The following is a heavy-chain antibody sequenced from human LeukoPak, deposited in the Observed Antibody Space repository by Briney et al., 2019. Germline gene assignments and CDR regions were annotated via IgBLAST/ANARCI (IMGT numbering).Heavy chain of an antibody. CDR1: GYTFTSYG. V-gene: IGHV1-18*01. D-gene: IGHD6-19*01. CDR2: ISAYNGNT. Sequence: GASVKVSCKASGYTFTSYGISWVRQAPGQGLEWMGWISAYNGNTNYAQKLQGRVTMTTDTSTSTAYMELRSLRSDDTAVYYCARGPSSSGWGAPDYWFDPWGQGTLVTVSS. CDR3: ARGPSSSGWGAPDYWFDP. J-gene: IGHJ5*02.